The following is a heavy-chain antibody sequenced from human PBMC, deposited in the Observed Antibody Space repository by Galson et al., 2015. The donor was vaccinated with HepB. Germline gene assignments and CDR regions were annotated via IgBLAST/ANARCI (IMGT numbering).Heavy chain of an antibody. CDR2: ISWNGGSI. V-gene: IGHV3-9*01. Sequence: SLRLSCAASRFIFDDYAMHWVRHAPGKGLEWVSGISWNGGSIAYADSVKGRFTISRQKGKNSLNLQMNSLRIEDTALYYCVKGRSILGAPGHFDYWGQGTLVTVSS. CDR1: RFIFDDYA. J-gene: IGHJ4*02. CDR3: VKGRSILGAPGHFDY. D-gene: IGHD1-26*01.